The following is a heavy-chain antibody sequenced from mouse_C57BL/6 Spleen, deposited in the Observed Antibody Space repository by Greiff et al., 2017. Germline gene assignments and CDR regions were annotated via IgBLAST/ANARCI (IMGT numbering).Heavy chain of an antibody. CDR2: IYPSDSET. CDR1: GYTFTSYW. Sequence: VQLQQPGAELVRPGSSVKLSCKASGYTFTSYWMDWVKQRPGQGLEWIGNIYPSDSETHYNQKFKDKATLTVDKSSSTAYMQLSSLTSEDSAVYYCARKTFAWFAYWGQGTLVTVSA. CDR3: ARKTFAWFAY. V-gene: IGHV1-61*01. J-gene: IGHJ3*01.